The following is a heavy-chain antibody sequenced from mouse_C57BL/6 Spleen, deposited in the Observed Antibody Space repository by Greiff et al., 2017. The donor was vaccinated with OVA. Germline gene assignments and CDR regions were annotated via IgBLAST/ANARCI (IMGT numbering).Heavy chain of an antibody. CDR1: GYTFTSYW. Sequence: VQLQQPGAELVKPGASVKMSCKASGYTFTSYWITWVKQRPGQGLEWIGDIYPGSGSTNYNEKFKSKATLTVDTSSSTAYMQLSSLTSEDSAVYYCARGGLRRFPFDDWGQGTTLTVSS. CDR2: IYPGSGST. V-gene: IGHV1-55*01. J-gene: IGHJ2*01. CDR3: ARGGLRRFPFDD. D-gene: IGHD2-4*01.